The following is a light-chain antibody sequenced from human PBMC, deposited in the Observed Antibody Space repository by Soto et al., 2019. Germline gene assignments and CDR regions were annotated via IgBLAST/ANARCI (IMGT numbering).Light chain of an antibody. V-gene: IGLV1-51*01. CDR2: DNN. Sequence: QSVLTQPPSVSAAPGQKVTISCSGSSSNIGNNYVSWYQQLPGTAPKLLIYDNNKRPSGIPDRFSGSKSGTSATLGITGLQTGDEADYYCGTWDSSLSAGDVFGTGTKSPS. J-gene: IGLJ1*01. CDR3: GTWDSSLSAGDV. CDR1: SSNIGNNY.